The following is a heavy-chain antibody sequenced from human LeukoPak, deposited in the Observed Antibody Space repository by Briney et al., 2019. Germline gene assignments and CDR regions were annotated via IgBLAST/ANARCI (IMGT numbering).Heavy chain of an antibody. CDR2: IWYDGSEK. J-gene: IGHJ4*02. CDR3: AKDKLWLRGCDY. CDR1: GFSFRSHG. Sequence: GGSLRLSCTASGFSFRSHGMYWVRQAPGKGLEWLAVIWYDGSEKYYADSVRGRFTISRDNSMNTLYLQMNSLRAEDTAVYYCAKDKLWLRGCDYWGQGTLVTVSS. D-gene: IGHD5-18*01. V-gene: IGHV3-30*02.